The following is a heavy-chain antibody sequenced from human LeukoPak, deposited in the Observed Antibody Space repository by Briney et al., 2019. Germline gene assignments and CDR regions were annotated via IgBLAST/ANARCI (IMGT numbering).Heavy chain of an antibody. CDR3: ARVGFSSGWEGGDY. Sequence: KSGGSLRLSCAASGFTFSSYSMNWVRQAPGKWLEWVSSISSSSSYIYYADSVKGRFTISRDNAKNSLYLQMNSLRAEDTAVYYCARVGFSSGWEGGDYWGQGTLVTVSS. D-gene: IGHD6-19*01. J-gene: IGHJ4*02. V-gene: IGHV3-21*01. CDR1: GFTFSSYS. CDR2: ISSSSSYI.